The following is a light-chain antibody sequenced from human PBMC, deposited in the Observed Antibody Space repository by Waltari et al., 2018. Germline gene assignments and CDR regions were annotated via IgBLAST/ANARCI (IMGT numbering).Light chain of an antibody. CDR2: DKV. CDR1: SSNIGSSF. J-gene: IGLJ3*02. V-gene: IGLV1-51*01. Sequence: QSVLTQPPSVSAAPGQTVTISCSGTSSNIGSSFVSWYQQFPGTAPKLLIHDKVERPSGIPDRFSGSKSGTSATLGITGLQTGDEADYYCGTWDTSLNTWVFGGGTKLTVL. CDR3: GTWDTSLNTWV.